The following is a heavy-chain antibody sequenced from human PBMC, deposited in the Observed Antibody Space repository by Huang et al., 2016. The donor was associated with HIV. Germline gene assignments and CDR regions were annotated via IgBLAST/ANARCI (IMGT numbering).Heavy chain of an antibody. CDR2: ISGSSTYI. D-gene: IGHD1-7*01. J-gene: IGHJ3*02. V-gene: IGHV3-21*06. CDR1: GFTFSGYS. CDR3: ARRYNWNYVAHGFDI. Sequence: EVQLVESGGGLVRPGGSLTLSCAASGFTFSGYSMSWVRQATGKGLEWVSHISGSSTYIYYVDSVKGRFAISRDNAKNLLFLQMNSLRAEDTALYYCARRYNWNYVAHGFDIWGQGTMVTVSS.